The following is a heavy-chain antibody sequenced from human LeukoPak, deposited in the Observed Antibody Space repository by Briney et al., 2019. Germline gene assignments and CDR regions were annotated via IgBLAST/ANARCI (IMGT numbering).Heavy chain of an antibody. Sequence: QPGRSLRLSCAASGFTFSSYGMHWVRQAPGKGLEWVAVIWYDGSNKYYADSVKGRFTISRDNSKNTLYLQMNSLRAEDTAVYYCARDFLLYYGSGSNNYFDYWGQGTLVTVSS. V-gene: IGHV3-33*01. CDR2: IWYDGSNK. CDR3: ARDFLLYYGSGSNNYFDY. J-gene: IGHJ4*02. D-gene: IGHD3-10*01. CDR1: GFTFSSYG.